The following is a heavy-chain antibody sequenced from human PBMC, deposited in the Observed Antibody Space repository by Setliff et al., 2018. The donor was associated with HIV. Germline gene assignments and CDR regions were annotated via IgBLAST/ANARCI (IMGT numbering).Heavy chain of an antibody. CDR1: GFTFSSYW. D-gene: IGHD6-6*01. CDR3: ARDRPARPPNY. CDR2: IKQDGSEK. Sequence: GESLKISCAASGFTFSSYWMSWVRQAPGKGLEWVANIKQDGSEKYYVDSVKGRFTISRDNAKNSLYLQMNSLRAEDTAVYYCARDRPARPPNYWGQGTLVTVSS. V-gene: IGHV3-7*01. J-gene: IGHJ4*02.